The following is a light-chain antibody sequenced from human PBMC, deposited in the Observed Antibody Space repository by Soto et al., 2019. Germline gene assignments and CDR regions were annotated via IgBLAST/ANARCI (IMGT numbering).Light chain of an antibody. V-gene: IGLV2-8*01. J-gene: IGLJ3*02. CDR3: SSNGGGGV. CDR2: EVS. CDR1: SRDVGAHNY. Sequence: QSALTQPPSASGSPGQSVAISCTGTSRDVGAHNYVSWYQQHPGKAPKLMIFEVSKRPSGVPDRFSGSKSGNTASLTVSGLQAEDEADYYCSSNGGGGVFGGGTKLTVL.